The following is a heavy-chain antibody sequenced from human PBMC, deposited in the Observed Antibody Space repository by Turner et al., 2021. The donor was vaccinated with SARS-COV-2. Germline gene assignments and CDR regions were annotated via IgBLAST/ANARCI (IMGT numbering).Heavy chain of an antibody. CDR2: VSYDGSNK. V-gene: IGHV3-30*04. J-gene: IGHJ3*02. CDR3: ARTKGGNYLDAFDI. Sequence: QVQLVESGVGVVQPGRSLRLSCGASEFTFSIYAMHWVRQAPGKGLEWVAVVSYDGSNKYYADSVRGRFTISRDNSKNTLYLQMNSLRAEDTAVYYCARTKGGNYLDAFDIWGQGTMVTVSS. D-gene: IGHD1-26*01. CDR1: EFTFSIYA.